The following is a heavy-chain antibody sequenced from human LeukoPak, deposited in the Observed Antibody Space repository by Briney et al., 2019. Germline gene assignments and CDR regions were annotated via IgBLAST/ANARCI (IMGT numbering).Heavy chain of an antibody. CDR1: GYTLTELS. J-gene: IGHJ5*02. V-gene: IGHV1-24*01. Sequence: ASVKVSCKVSGYTLTELSIHWVRQAPGKGLEWMGGFDPEDGETIYAQKFQGRVTMTEDTSTDTAYMELSSLRSEDTAVYYCATPTGYRYWFDPWGQGTLVTVSS. D-gene: IGHD5-12*01. CDR2: FDPEDGET. CDR3: ATPTGYRYWFDP.